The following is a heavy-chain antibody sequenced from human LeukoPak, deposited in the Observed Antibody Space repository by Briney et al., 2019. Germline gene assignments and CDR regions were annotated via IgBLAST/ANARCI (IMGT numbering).Heavy chain of an antibody. Sequence: PSETLSLTCTVSGGSISSYYWSWVRQPPGKGLEWIGYIYYSGSTNYNPSLKSRVTISVDTSKNQFSLKLSSVTAADTAAYYCARILTGYGSSYYYYGMDVWGQGTTVTVSS. J-gene: IGHJ6*02. CDR1: GGSISSYY. V-gene: IGHV4-59*08. CDR3: ARILTGYGSSYYYYGMDV. CDR2: IYYSGST. D-gene: IGHD3-9*01.